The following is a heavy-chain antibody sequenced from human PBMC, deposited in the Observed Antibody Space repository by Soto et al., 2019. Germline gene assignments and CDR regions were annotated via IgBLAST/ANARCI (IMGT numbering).Heavy chain of an antibody. Sequence: GGSLRLSCAASGFTFSSYWMHWVRQAPGKGLVWVSRINSDGSSTSYADSVKGRFTISRDNAKNTLYLQMNSLRAEDTAVYYCARDPQWLAPHDAFEIWGQGTMVTVSS. D-gene: IGHD6-19*01. CDR2: INSDGSST. V-gene: IGHV3-74*01. CDR3: ARDPQWLAPHDAFEI. J-gene: IGHJ3*02. CDR1: GFTFSSYW.